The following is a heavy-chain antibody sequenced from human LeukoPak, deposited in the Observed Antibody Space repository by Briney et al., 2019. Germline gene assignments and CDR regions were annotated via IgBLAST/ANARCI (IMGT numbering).Heavy chain of an antibody. V-gene: IGHV3-7*01. D-gene: IGHD5-12*01. J-gene: IGHJ4*02. CDR3: ARGGYSGYDPLDY. CDR1: GFTFSSSG. Sequence: GGSLRLSCAASGFTFSSSGMHWVRQAPGKGLEWVANIKQDGSEKYYVDSVKGRFTISRDNAKNSLYLQMNSLRAEDTAVYYCARGGYSGYDPLDYWGQGTLVTVSS. CDR2: IKQDGSEK.